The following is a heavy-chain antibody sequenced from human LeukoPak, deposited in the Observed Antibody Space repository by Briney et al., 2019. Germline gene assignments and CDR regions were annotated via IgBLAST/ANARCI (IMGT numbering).Heavy chain of an antibody. CDR2: IIPIFGTA. J-gene: IGHJ5*02. CDR1: GGTFSSYA. D-gene: IGHD4-23*01. Sequence: SVKVSCKASGGTFSSYAISWVRQAPGQGLEWMGGIIPIFGTANYAQKFQGRVTITTDESTSTAYMELGSLRSEDTAVYYCARDPGGKVWGNWFDPWGQGTLVTVSS. CDR3: ARDPGGKVWGNWFDP. V-gene: IGHV1-69*05.